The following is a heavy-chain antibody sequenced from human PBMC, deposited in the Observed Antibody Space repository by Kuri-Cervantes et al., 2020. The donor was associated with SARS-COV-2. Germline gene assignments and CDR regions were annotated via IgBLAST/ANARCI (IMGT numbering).Heavy chain of an antibody. CDR2: INHSGST. Sequence: ESLKISCAVYGGSFSGYYWSWIRQPPGKGLEWIGEINHSGSTNYNPSLKSRVTISVDTSKNQFSLKLSSVTAADTAVYYCARLIGYSGYDYSFGNFDYWGQGTLVTVSS. D-gene: IGHD5-12*01. V-gene: IGHV4-34*01. CDR3: ARLIGYSGYDYSFGNFDY. J-gene: IGHJ4*02. CDR1: GGSFSGYY.